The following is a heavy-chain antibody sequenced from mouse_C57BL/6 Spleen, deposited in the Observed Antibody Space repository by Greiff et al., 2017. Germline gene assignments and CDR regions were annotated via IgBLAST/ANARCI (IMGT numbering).Heavy chain of an antibody. D-gene: IGHD1-1*01. CDR3: TRESYYGSPFAY. CDR1: GYTFTDYE. J-gene: IGHJ3*01. Sequence: QVQLKESGAELVRPGASVTLSCKASGYTFTDYEMHWVKQTPVHGLEWIGAIDPETGGTAYNQKFKGKAILTADKSSSTAYMELRSLTSEDSAVXYCTRESYYGSPFAYWGQGTLVTVSA. CDR2: IDPETGGT. V-gene: IGHV1-15*01.